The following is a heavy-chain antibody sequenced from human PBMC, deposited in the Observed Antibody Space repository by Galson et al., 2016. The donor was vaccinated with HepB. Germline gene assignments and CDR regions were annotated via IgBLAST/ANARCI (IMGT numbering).Heavy chain of an antibody. V-gene: IGHV3-23*01. CDR1: GFTFSSYD. CDR3: AKIGQRTPHPDY. J-gene: IGHJ4*02. CDR2: IGGSGGST. Sequence: SLRLSCAASGFTFSSYDMSWVRQAPGKGLEWVSAIGGSGGSTFYADSVKGRFTISRDNSMNTLYLQMNSLRAEDTAVYYCAKIGQRTPHPDYWGQGTVVTVTS.